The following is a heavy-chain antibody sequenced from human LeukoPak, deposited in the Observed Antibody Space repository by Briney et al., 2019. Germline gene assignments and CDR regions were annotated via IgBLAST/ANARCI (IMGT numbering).Heavy chain of an antibody. V-gene: IGHV3-49*03. D-gene: IGHD1-14*01. CDR2: IRSKAYGGTT. Sequence: GGSLRLSCTASGFTFGDYAMSWFRQAPGKGLEWVGFIRSKAYGGTTEYAASVKGRFTISRDDSKSIAYLQMNSLKTEDTAVYYCTRGPGAATGYWFDPWGQGTLVTVSS. CDR1: GFTFGDYA. CDR3: TRGPGAATGYWFDP. J-gene: IGHJ5*02.